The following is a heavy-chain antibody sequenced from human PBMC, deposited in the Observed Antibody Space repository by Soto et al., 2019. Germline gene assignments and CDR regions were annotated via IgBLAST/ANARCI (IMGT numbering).Heavy chain of an antibody. CDR3: ARGPRVSSTGTGAH. J-gene: IGHJ4*02. V-gene: IGHV3-74*01. Sequence: PGGSMRLSCAVSGFTFSAYWMHWVRQVPGKGLTRVSRISDDGSTATYADSVKGRFVISRDNAKNSLYLEMNTLRVDDSGLYYCARGPRVSSTGTGAHWGRGTLVTVSS. D-gene: IGHD1-1*01. CDR1: GFTFSAYW. CDR2: ISDDGSTA.